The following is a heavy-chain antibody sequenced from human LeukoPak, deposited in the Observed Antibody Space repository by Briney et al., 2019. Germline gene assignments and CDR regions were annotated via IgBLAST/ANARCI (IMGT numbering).Heavy chain of an antibody. CDR3: ARLGYYGLAVAGTVDY. CDR2: IYYSGST. Sequence: PSETLSLTCTVSGGSISSGGYYWSWIRQHPGKGLEWIGYIYYSGSTYYNPSLKSRVTISVDTSKNQFSLKLSSVTAADTAVYYCARLGYYGLAVAGTVDYWGQGTLVTVSS. J-gene: IGHJ4*02. CDR1: GGSISSGGYY. V-gene: IGHV4-31*03. D-gene: IGHD6-19*01.